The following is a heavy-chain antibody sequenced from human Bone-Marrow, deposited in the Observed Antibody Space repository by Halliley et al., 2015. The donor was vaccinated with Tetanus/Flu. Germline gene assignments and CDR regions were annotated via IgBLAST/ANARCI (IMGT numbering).Heavy chain of an antibody. CDR3: ARHQFAGPADY. V-gene: IGHV4-39*01. D-gene: IGHD2-21*01. CDR2: ICYSGST. Sequence: TLSLTCTVSGVSISSSPYCWDWIRQPPGKGLEWIGTICYSGSTYFNPSLKSRVTISVDTSKNQFSVKLSSVTAADTAVYYRARHQFAGPADYWGQGILVTISS. J-gene: IGHJ4*02. CDR1: GVSISSSPYC.